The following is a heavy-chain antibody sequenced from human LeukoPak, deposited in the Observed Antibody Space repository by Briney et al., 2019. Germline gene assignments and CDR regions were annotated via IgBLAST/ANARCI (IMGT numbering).Heavy chain of an antibody. Sequence: GGSLRLSCAASGFTFSDYYMSWVRQAPGKGLQWVSYISSSSSTIYYADSVKGRFTISRDNAKNSLYLQMNSLRAEDTAVYYCARDGFLRGYSYGTPDYYYYYMDVWGKGTTVTVSS. CDR2: ISSSSSTI. V-gene: IGHV3-11*04. D-gene: IGHD5-18*01. CDR3: ARDGFLRGYSYGTPDYYYYYMDV. J-gene: IGHJ6*03. CDR1: GFTFSDYY.